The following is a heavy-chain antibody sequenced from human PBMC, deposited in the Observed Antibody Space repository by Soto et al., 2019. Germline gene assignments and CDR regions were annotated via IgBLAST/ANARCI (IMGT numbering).Heavy chain of an antibody. V-gene: IGHV3-23*01. CDR1: GFTFSTYP. CDR2: ISGSGSDR. D-gene: IGHD4-17*01. CDR3: AKILSTVSSYYYGMDV. J-gene: IGHJ6*02. Sequence: GGSLRLSCGASGFTFSTYPMIWVRQAPGKRLEGVSSISGSGSDRYYIDSVKGRFTISRDNSKNTVYLQMNSLRAEDTAVYYCAKILSTVSSYYYGMDVWGQGTTVTVSS.